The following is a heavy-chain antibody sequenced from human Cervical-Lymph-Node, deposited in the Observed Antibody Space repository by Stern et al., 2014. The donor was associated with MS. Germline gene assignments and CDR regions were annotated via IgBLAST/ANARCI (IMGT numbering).Heavy chain of an antibody. CDR3: ARHGGSGWVYFDN. CDR1: GYSFSSYW. J-gene: IGHJ4*02. CDR2: IFPGDSDA. D-gene: IGHD6-19*01. V-gene: IGHV5-51*01. Sequence: EMQLVESGAEVRKPGESLKISCKGSGYSFSSYWIGWVRQMPGKGLEWMGIIFPGDSDARYSPSFQGQVTISADKSISSVYLQWSSLKASDTAMYYCARHGGSGWVYFDNWGQGTLVTVSS.